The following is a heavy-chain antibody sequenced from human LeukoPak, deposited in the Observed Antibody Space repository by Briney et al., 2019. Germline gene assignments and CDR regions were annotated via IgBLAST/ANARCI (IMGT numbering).Heavy chain of an antibody. CDR2: ISYSGNT. D-gene: IGHD5-12*01. Sequence: SETLSLTCTVSGDSISSGGYYWSWIRQHPGKGLEWIGYISYSGNTYYNPSLKSRAAISVDTPKNQFSLKLSSTTAADTAVYYCARAPVATPSEFYYWGQGTLVTVSS. V-gene: IGHV4-31*03. CDR1: GDSISSGGYY. J-gene: IGHJ4*02. CDR3: ARAPVATPSEFYY.